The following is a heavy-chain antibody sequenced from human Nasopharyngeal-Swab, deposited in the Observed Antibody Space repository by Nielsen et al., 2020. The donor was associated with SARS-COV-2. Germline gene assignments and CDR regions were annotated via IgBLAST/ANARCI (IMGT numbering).Heavy chain of an antibody. CDR1: GYTFTSYD. J-gene: IGHJ4*02. CDR3: ARCEYYDFWSGYSDRPFDY. D-gene: IGHD3-3*01. CDR2: MNPNSGNT. Sequence: ASVKVSCKASGYTFTSYDINWVRQATGQGLEWMGWMNPNSGNTGYAQKFQGRVTMTTDTSTSTAYMELRSLRSDDTAVYYCARCEYYDFWSGYSDRPFDYWGQGTLVTVSS. V-gene: IGHV1-8*01.